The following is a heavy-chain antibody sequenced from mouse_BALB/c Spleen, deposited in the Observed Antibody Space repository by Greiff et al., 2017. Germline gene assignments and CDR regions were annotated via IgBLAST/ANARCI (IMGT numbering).Heavy chain of an antibody. Sequence: QVQLQQSGPSLVQPSQSLSITCTVSGFSLTSYGVHWVRQSPGKGLEWLGVIWRGGSTDYNAAFMSRLSITKDNSKSQVFFKMNSLQADDTAIYYCATNYDGSSPQAMDYWGQGTSVTVSS. CDR2: IWRGGST. CDR1: GFSLTSYG. CDR3: ATNYDGSSPQAMDY. D-gene: IGHD1-1*01. V-gene: IGHV2-5-1*01. J-gene: IGHJ4*01.